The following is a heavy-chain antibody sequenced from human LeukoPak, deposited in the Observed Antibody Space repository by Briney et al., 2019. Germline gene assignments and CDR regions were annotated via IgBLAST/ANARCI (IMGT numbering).Heavy chain of an antibody. Sequence: ASVKVSCKASGYTFTSYAMHWVRQAPGQRLEWMGWSNAGNGNTKYSQEFQGRVTITRDTSASTAYMELSSLRSEDMAVYYCARAPTYYDFWSGYYTGGYWGQGTLVTVSS. V-gene: IGHV1-3*02. CDR2: SNAGNGNT. CDR3: ARAPTYYDFWSGYYTGGY. J-gene: IGHJ4*02. D-gene: IGHD3-3*01. CDR1: GYTFTSYA.